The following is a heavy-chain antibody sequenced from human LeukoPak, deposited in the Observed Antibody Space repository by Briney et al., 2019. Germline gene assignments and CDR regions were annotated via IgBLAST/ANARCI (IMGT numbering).Heavy chain of an antibody. Sequence: GSVKVSCPASGYTFISYGMNWVRQAPGQGLEWVGCISDYNGTTNDEQKFKGRVTITKDTSTSKVYIELTSLRSDDTSVYSCAREGTSCNYYYYMDVWGKGTPVTVSS. CDR3: AREGTSCNYYYYMDV. CDR1: GYTFISYG. V-gene: IGHV1-18*01. J-gene: IGHJ6*03. CDR2: ISDYNGTT. D-gene: IGHD1/OR15-1a*01.